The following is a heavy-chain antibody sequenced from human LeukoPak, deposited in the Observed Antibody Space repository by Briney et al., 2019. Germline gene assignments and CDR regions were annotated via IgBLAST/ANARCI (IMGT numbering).Heavy chain of an antibody. CDR1: GGSISSYY. D-gene: IGHD6-6*01. V-gene: IGHV4-59*01. CDR2: IYYSGST. CDR3: ARVNSSSAGGGDWWYYYYYYMDV. J-gene: IGHJ6*03. Sequence: PSETLSLTCTVSGGSISSYYWSWIRQPPGKGLEWIGYIYYSGSTNYNPSLKSRVTISVDTSKNQFSLKLSSVTAADTAVYYCARVNSSSAGGGDWWYYYYYYMDVWGKGTTVTVSS.